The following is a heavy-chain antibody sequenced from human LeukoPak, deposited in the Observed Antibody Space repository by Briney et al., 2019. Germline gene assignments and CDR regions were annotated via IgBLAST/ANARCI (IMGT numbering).Heavy chain of an antibody. J-gene: IGHJ4*02. CDR2: ISGSGGST. D-gene: IGHD6-19*01. CDR1: GFTFSSYG. Sequence: PGGSLRLSCAASGFTFSSYGMHWVRQAPGKGLEWVSAISGSGGSTYYADSVKGRFTISRDNSKNTLYLQMNSLRAEDTAVYYCAKSSSPIAVAKFDYWGQGTLVTVSS. V-gene: IGHV3-23*01. CDR3: AKSSSPIAVAKFDY.